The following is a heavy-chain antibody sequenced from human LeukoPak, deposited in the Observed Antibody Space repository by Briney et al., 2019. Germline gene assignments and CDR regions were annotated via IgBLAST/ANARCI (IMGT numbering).Heavy chain of an antibody. D-gene: IGHD6-13*01. J-gene: IGHJ4*02. V-gene: IGHV1-2*02. CDR1: GGTFSSYA. CDR2: INPNSGGT. CDR3: ARRRGLAAAVDY. Sequence: GASVKVSCKASGGTFSSYAISWVRQAPGQGLEWMGWINPNSGGTNYAQKFQGRVTMTRDTSISTAYMELSRLRSDDTAVYYCARRRGLAAAVDYWGQGTLVTVSS.